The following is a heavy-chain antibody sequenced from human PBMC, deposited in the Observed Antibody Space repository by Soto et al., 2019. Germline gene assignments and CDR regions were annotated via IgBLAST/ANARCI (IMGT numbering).Heavy chain of an antibody. CDR2: ICPGYSNI. CDR3: ARENGDYYYYGMDV. V-gene: IGHV5-51*01. CDR1: GYIFTDHC. Sequence: GESLKISCKGSGYIFTDHCIVWVRQMAGKGLEWVGIICPGYSNIIYSPSVQGQVTISADMSISTAYLQWSSLKASDTAIYYCARENGDYYYYGMDVWGQGTTVTVSS. D-gene: IGHD4-17*01. J-gene: IGHJ6*02.